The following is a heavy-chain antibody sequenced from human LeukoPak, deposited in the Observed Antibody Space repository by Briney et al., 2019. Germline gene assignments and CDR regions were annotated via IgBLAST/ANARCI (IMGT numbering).Heavy chain of an antibody. Sequence: GGSLRLSCAASGFTFSSYGMSWVRQAPGKGLEWVSAISGSGGSTYYADSVKGRFTISRDNSKNTLYLQMNSLRAEDTAVYYCAKDRKQWLVRGPDAFDIWGQGTMVTVSS. CDR1: GFTFSSYG. D-gene: IGHD6-19*01. CDR3: AKDRKQWLVRGPDAFDI. J-gene: IGHJ3*02. V-gene: IGHV3-23*01. CDR2: ISGSGGST.